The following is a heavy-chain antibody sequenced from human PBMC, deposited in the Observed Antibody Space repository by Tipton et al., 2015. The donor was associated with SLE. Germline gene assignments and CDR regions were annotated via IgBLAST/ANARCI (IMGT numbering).Heavy chain of an antibody. Sequence: LRLSCTVSGGSISSSSYYWSWIRQPPGKGLEWIGYIYYSGSTNYNPSLKSRVTISVDTSKNQFSLKLSSVTAADTAVYYCARAPIAAPTGYYYGMDVWGRGTTVTVSS. D-gene: IGHD6-13*01. J-gene: IGHJ6*02. CDR2: IYYSGST. CDR1: GGSISSSSYY. CDR3: ARAPIAAPTGYYYGMDV. V-gene: IGHV4-61*01.